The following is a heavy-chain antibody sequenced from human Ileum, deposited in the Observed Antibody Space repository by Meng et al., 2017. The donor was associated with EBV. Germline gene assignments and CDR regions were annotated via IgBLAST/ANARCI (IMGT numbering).Heavy chain of an antibody. CDR2: MSYTGST. J-gene: IGHJ4*02. V-gene: IGHV4-61*08. Sequence: QVQAHALGPGLSKLSETLSLTWSVFNGSFSSYGYYWTWIRQPPGKGLEWIGYMSYTGSTNYKSTLKSRVTISVDKSKNQFSLKLSSVTAADTAVYYCARERGGGDRGIQWGQGTLVTVSS. CDR3: ARERGGGDRGIQ. CDR1: NGSFSSYGYY. D-gene: IGHD2-21*02.